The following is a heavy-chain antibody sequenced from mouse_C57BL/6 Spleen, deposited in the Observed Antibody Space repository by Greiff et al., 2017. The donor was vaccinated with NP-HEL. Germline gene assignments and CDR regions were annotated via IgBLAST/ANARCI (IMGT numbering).Heavy chain of an antibody. CDR3: ARSIYYGYDEAYFDV. D-gene: IGHD2-2*01. V-gene: IGHV1-82*01. CDR2: IYPGDGDT. CDR1: GYAFSSSW. J-gene: IGHJ1*03. Sequence: QVQLKESGPELVKPGASVKISCKASGYAFSSSWMNWVKQRPGKGLEWIGRIYPGDGDTNYNGKFKGKATLTADKSSSTAYMQLSSLTSEDSAVYFCARSIYYGYDEAYFDVWGTGTTVTVSS.